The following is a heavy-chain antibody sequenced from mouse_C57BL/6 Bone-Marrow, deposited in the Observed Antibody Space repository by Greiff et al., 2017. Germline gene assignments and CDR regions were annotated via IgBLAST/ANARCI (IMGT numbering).Heavy chain of an antibody. J-gene: IGHJ2*01. CDR2: ISSGGSYT. CDR1: GFTFSSYG. Sequence: VQLKESGGDLVKPGGSLKLSCAASGFTFSSYGMSWVRQTPDKRLEWVATISSGGSYTYYPDSVKGRFTISSDNAKNTLYLQMSSLKSEDTAMYYCARRFYDGYYDYFDYWGQGTTLTVSS. D-gene: IGHD2-3*01. V-gene: IGHV5-6*01. CDR3: ARRFYDGYYDYFDY.